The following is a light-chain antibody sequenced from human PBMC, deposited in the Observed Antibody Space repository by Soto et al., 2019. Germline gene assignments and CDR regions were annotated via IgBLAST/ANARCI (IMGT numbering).Light chain of an antibody. CDR3: QQYNNWPRT. CDR1: QSISST. J-gene: IGKJ1*01. V-gene: IGKV3-15*01. Sequence: EIVMTQSPATLSVSPGERATLSCRPSQSISSTLAWYQQKPGQPPRILMYGASVRAAGIPARFSGSGSGTEFTLTISSLQSEDFAVYYCQQYNNWPRTFGQGTKV. CDR2: GAS.